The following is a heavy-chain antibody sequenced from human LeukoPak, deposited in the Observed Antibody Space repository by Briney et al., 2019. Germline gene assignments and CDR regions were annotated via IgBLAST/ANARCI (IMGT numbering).Heavy chain of an antibody. D-gene: IGHD6-19*01. CDR3: AKSGSIRIAVAGFDY. Sequence: PGGSLRLSCVASGFIFSNYWMSWVRQVPGKGLEWVANMKQDGREKYLVDSVKGRFTISRDNAKNSLYLQMNSLRAEDTALYYCAKSGSIRIAVAGFDYWGQGTLVTVSS. CDR2: MKQDGREK. V-gene: IGHV3-7*03. CDR1: GFIFSNYW. J-gene: IGHJ4*02.